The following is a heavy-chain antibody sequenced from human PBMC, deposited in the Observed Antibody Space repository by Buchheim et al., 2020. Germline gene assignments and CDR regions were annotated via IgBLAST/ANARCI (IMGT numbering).Heavy chain of an antibody. V-gene: IGHV3-23*01. J-gene: IGHJ4*02. CDR3: AQRGYYYDSSGYYTFDY. Sequence: EVQLLESGGGLVQPGGSLRLSCAASGFTFSSYAMSWVRQAPGKGLEWVSAISGSGGSTYYADSVKGRFTISKDNSKNTLNLQMNSLRAEDTAVYYCAQRGYYYDSSGYYTFDYWGQGTL. CDR1: GFTFSSYA. CDR2: ISGSGGST. D-gene: IGHD3-22*01.